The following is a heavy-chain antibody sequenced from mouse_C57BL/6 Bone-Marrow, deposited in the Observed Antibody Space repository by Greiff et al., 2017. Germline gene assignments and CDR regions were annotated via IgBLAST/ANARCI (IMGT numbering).Heavy chain of an antibody. V-gene: IGHV2-4*01. J-gene: IGHJ3*01. CDR1: GFSLTSYG. CDR3: AKMNCAWFAD. Sequence: VQLQQSGPGLVQPSQSLSITCTVSGFSLTSYGVPWVRQPPGKGLEWLGEIWSGGSTDSNAAFISRLSISKDNSKSQVFFKMNSLQADDTAIYXCAKMNCAWFADWGTGTLVTVSA. D-gene: IGHD4-1*01. CDR2: IWSGGST.